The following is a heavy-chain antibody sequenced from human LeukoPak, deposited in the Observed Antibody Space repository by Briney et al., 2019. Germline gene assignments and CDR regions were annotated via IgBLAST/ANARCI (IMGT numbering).Heavy chain of an antibody. J-gene: IGHJ6*03. V-gene: IGHV3-53*01. CDR2: IYSGGST. CDR3: AGVNRYYYSYYMDV. CDR1: GFTVSSNY. D-gene: IGHD1-14*01. Sequence: GGSLRLSCAASGFTVSSNYMSWVRQAPGKGLEWVSVIYSGGSTYYADSVKGRFTISRDNSKNTLYLQMNSLRAEDTAVYYCAGVNRYYYSYYMDVWGKGTTVTVSS.